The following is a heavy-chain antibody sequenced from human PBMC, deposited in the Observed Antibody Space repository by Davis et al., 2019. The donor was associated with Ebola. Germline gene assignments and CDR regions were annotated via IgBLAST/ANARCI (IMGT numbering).Heavy chain of an antibody. Sequence: GESLKISCAASGFTFSSYWMHWVRQAPGKGLEWVANIKGDGSEKYYVDSVKGRFTISRDNAKNSLYLQMYSLRAEDTAVYYCARGSSVSYWGQGTLVTVSS. J-gene: IGHJ4*02. CDR3: ARGSSVSY. CDR1: GFTFSSYW. D-gene: IGHD4-11*01. CDR2: IKGDGSEK. V-gene: IGHV3-7*01.